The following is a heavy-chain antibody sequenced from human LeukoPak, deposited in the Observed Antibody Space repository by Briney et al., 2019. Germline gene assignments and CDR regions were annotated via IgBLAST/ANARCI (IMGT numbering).Heavy chain of an antibody. D-gene: IGHD4-23*01. J-gene: IGHJ4*02. Sequence: ASVKVSCKASGYTFTSYYMHWVRQAPRQGLEWMGIINPSGGSTSYAQKFQGRVTMTRDTSTSTVYMELSSLRSEDTAVYYCARDGSDYGGNSEPDSDYWGQGTLVTVSS. CDR2: INPSGGST. CDR1: GYTFTSYY. CDR3: ARDGSDYGGNSEPDSDY. V-gene: IGHV1-46*01.